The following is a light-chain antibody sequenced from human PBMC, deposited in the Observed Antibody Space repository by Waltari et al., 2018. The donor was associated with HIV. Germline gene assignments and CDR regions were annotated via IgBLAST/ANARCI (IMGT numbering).Light chain of an antibody. CDR2: DVS. CDR3: CSYAGNYSYV. Sequence: QSALTQPRSVSGSPGQSVTISCTGTSSDVGDSTYVSWYRQNPGKVPKLMIYDVSKRPSGVPDRCSGSRSGNTASLTISGLQAEDEADYFCCSYAGNYSYVFGSGSRVTVL. V-gene: IGLV2-11*01. CDR1: SSDVGDSTY. J-gene: IGLJ1*01.